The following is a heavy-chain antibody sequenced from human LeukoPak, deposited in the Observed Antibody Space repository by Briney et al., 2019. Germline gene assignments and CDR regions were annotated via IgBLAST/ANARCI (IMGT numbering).Heavy chain of an antibody. J-gene: IGHJ3*02. CDR1: GGSTSSYY. Sequence: SETLSLTCTVSGGSTSSYYWSWIRQPPGKGLEWIGYIYYSGSTNYNPSLKSRVTISVDTSKNQFSLKLSSVTAADTAVYYCASGPVPTIFGANIWGQGTMVTVSS. V-gene: IGHV4-59*01. CDR3: ASGPVPTIFGANI. D-gene: IGHD3-3*01. CDR2: IYYSGST.